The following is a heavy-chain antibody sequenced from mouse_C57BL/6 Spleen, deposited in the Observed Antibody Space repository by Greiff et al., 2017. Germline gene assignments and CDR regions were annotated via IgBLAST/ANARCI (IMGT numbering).Heavy chain of an antibody. D-gene: IGHD2-3*01. V-gene: IGHV1-52*01. CDR3: ARNGWLHAMDY. CDR1: GYTFTSYW. CDR2: IDPSDSET. J-gene: IGHJ4*01. Sequence: QVQLQQPGAELVRPGSSVKLSCKASGYTFTSYWMPWVKQRPIQGLEWIGNIDPSDSETHYNQKFKDKATLTVDKSSSTAYMQLSSLTSEDSAVYYCARNGWLHAMDYWGQGTSVTVSS.